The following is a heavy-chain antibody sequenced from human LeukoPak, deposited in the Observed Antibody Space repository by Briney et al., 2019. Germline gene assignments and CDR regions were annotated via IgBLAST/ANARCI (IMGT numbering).Heavy chain of an antibody. CDR3: ARAVLRIVPTAPCDY. J-gene: IGHJ4*02. CDR1: GFTFSGYY. Sequence: GGSLRLSCAASGFTFSGYYMSWIRQAPGKGLEWVSYISSSGSTIYYADSVKGRFTISRDNAKNSLYLQMNSLRAEDTAVYYCARAVLRIVPTAPCDYWGQGTLVTVSS. CDR2: ISSSGSTI. V-gene: IGHV3-11*04. D-gene: IGHD2-2*01.